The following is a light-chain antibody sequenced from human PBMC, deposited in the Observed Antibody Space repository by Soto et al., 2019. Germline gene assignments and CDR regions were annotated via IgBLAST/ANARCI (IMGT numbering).Light chain of an antibody. Sequence: EIVLTQSPGTLSLSPGERATLSCRASQSVSSSYLAWYQQKPGQAPRLLIYDASSRATGIPDRFSGSGSGTDFTLTISRLEPEDFAVYYCQQYGSATNTVSQGTKGEFK. J-gene: IGKJ1*01. CDR1: QSVSSSY. CDR2: DAS. V-gene: IGKV3-20*01. CDR3: QQYGSATNT.